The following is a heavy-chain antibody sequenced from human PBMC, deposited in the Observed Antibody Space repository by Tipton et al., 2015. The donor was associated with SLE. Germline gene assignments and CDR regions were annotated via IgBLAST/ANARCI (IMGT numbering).Heavy chain of an antibody. D-gene: IGHD5-24*01. CDR1: GGSISSGGYS. CDR2: IYHSGST. V-gene: IGHV4-30-2*01. Sequence: TLSLTCAVSGGSISSGGYSWSWIRQPPGKGLEWIGYIYHSGSTYYDPSLTSRVTISVDRSKNQFSLTVTSVTAADTAVYYCARSRDGYNADAFDIWGQGTMVTVSS. J-gene: IGHJ3*02. CDR3: ARSRDGYNADAFDI.